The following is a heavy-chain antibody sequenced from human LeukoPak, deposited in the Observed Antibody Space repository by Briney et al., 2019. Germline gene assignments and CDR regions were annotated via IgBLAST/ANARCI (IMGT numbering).Heavy chain of an antibody. V-gene: IGHV4-59*04. Sequence: GSLRLSCVASGFTVSSNYMTWIRQPPGKGLEWIGTIDHAGTTFYNVSLKSRVTISVDTPNNQFSLRLNSVGAADTAVYYCARRRDGYNQLDYWGQGTLVTVSS. J-gene: IGHJ4*02. CDR1: GFTVSSNY. CDR3: ARRRDGYNQLDY. D-gene: IGHD5-24*01. CDR2: IDHAGTT.